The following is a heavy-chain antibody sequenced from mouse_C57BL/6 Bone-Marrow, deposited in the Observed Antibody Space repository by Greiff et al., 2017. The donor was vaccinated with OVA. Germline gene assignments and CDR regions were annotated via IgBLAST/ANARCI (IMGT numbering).Heavy chain of an antibody. J-gene: IGHJ1*03. V-gene: IGHV2-5*01. CDR1: GFSLTSYG. D-gene: IGHD1-1*01. Sequence: VKLQQSGPGLVQPSQSLSITCTVSGFSLTSYGVHWVRQSPGKGLEWLGVIWRGGSTDYNAAFMSRLSITKDNSKSQVFFKMNSLQADDTAIYYCAKNYYGSSFRYFDVWGTGTTVTVSS. CDR2: IWRGGST. CDR3: AKNYYGSSFRYFDV.